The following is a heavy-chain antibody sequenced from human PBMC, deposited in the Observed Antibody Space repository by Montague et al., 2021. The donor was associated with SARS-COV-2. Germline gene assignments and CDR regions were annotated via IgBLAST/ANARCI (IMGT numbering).Heavy chain of an antibody. CDR3: ARGSRQWLVRPPHYYYFDY. J-gene: IGHJ4*02. V-gene: IGHV4-34*01. D-gene: IGHD6-19*01. Sequence: KKNSGSTNYNPSLKSRVTISVDTSNNQFSLKLTSVTAADTAVYYCARGSRQWLVRPPHYYYFDYWGQGTLVTVSS. CDR2: KKNSGST.